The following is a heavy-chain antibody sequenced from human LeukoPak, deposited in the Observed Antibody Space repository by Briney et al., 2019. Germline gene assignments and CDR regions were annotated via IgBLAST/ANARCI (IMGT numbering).Heavy chain of an antibody. CDR2: ISGSGGST. J-gene: IGHJ4*02. CDR1: GFTFSSYA. V-gene: IGHV3-23*01. D-gene: IGHD3-16*02. Sequence: GGSLRLSCAASGFTFSSYAMSWVRQAPGKGLEWVSAISGSGGSTYYADSVEGRFTISRDNSKNTLYLQMNSLRAEDTAVYYCARAVHKKRTIVTYYFDYWGQGTLVTVSS. CDR3: ARAVHKKRTIVTYYFDY.